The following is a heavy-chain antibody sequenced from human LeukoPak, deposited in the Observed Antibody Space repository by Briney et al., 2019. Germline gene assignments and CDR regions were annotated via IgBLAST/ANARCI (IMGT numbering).Heavy chain of an antibody. D-gene: IGHD6-19*01. J-gene: IGHJ4*02. CDR3: ARDPTNTSGRYAHFDY. CDR2: ISGYNGDT. CDR1: GFTFTRYG. Sequence: ASVKVSCKASGFTFTRYGITWGRQAPGQGLEWMGWISGYNGDTNYAQKLQGRVTMTRDTSTSTVYMELRSLSSDDTAVYYCARDPTNTSGRYAHFDYWARGPWSPSPQ. V-gene: IGHV1-18*04.